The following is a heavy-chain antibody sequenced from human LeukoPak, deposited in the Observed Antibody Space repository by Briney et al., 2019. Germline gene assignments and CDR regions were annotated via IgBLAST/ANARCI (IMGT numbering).Heavy chain of an antibody. CDR2: MYYRGSS. V-gene: IGHV4-59*01. Sequence: KSSETLSLTCTVSGGSISDYYWNWIRQPPGKGLEWIGYMYYRGSSNFNPSLKSRVTISVDTSKNHLSLKLTSVTAADTAVYYCARRGPHGTDFDFWGQGTLVTVSS. CDR3: ARRGPHGTDFDF. CDR1: GGSISDYY. D-gene: IGHD3/OR15-3a*01. J-gene: IGHJ4*02.